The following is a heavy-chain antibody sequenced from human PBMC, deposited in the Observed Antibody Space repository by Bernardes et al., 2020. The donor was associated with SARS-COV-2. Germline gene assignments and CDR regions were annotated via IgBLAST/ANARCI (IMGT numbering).Heavy chain of an antibody. J-gene: IGHJ6*01. V-gene: IGHV3-33*01. CDR3: ARALAHYGMDV. CDR1: GFTFSSYG. Sequence: GGSLRLSCAASGFTFSSYGMHWVRQAPGKGLEWVAFIWNDGSNKYYADSVKGRFTISRDNSKNTLYLQMNSLRAEDTAVYYCARALAHYGMDVWGQGATVTVSS. D-gene: IGHD3-3*02. CDR2: IWNDGSNK.